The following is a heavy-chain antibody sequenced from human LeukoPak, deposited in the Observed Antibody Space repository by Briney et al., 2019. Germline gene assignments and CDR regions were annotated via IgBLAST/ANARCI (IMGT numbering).Heavy chain of an antibody. Sequence: GGSLRLSCVASGFTFSSHAMSWVRQTPGKGLEWVSGISGSGGSTYYADSVRGRFTISRDNAKNSLYLQMNSLRAEDTAVYYCARSSYSSSSSVWGQGTMVTVSS. CDR3: ARSSYSSSSSV. V-gene: IGHV3-23*01. D-gene: IGHD6-6*01. CDR1: GFTFSSHA. CDR2: ISGSGGST. J-gene: IGHJ3*01.